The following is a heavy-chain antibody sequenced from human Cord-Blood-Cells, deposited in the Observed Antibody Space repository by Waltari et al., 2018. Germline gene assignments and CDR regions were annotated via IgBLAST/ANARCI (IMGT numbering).Heavy chain of an antibody. J-gene: IGHJ3*02. Sequence: EVQLLESGGGLVQPGGSLRLSCAASGFTFSSYAMSWVRQAPGKGLEWFSAISGRGGRSYYADSVKRRFTISRDNSKNTLYLQMNSLRAEDTAVYYCAKEGIAAAGAFDIWGQVTMVTVSS. CDR2: ISGRGGRS. V-gene: IGHV3-23*01. D-gene: IGHD6-13*01. CDR1: GFTFSSYA. CDR3: AKEGIAAAGAFDI.